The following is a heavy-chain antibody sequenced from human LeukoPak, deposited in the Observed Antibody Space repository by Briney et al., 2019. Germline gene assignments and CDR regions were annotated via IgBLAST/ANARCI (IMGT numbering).Heavy chain of an antibody. CDR1: GDSVSSNSAA. Sequence: SQTLSLTCAISGDSVSSNSAAGNWIRQSPSRGLEWLGRTYYRSKWYDDYTVSVKSRITINPDTSKNQFSLQLNSVTPDDTAVYYCAKDSGFGLNGFDPWGQGTLVTVSS. J-gene: IGHJ5*02. V-gene: IGHV6-1*01. CDR2: TYYRSKWYD. CDR3: AKDSGFGLNGFDP. D-gene: IGHD3-16*01.